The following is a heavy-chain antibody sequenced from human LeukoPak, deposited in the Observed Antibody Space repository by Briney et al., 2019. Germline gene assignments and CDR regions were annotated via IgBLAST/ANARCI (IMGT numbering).Heavy chain of an antibody. CDR1: GLTFSSYW. Sequence: GGSLRLSCVASGLTFSSYWMNWVRQVPGIGLEWVAHIKEDGSEKYYVDSVKGRFTISRDNAKNSLYLQMNSLRAEDTAVYYCARDLVNYWGQGTLVTVSS. D-gene: IGHD2-21*01. J-gene: IGHJ4*02. CDR2: IKEDGSEK. V-gene: IGHV3-7*04. CDR3: ARDLVNY.